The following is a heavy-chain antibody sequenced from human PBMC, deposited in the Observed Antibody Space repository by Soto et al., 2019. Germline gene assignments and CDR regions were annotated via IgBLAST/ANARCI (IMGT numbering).Heavy chain of an antibody. CDR3: ARIQVGLERAADAFDI. CDR1: GFSLSTSGMC. D-gene: IGHD1-1*01. V-gene: IGHV2-70*11. CDR2: IDWDDDK. Sequence: SGPTLVNPTQTLTLTCTFSGFSLSTSGMCVSWIRQPPGKALEWLARIDWDDDKYYSTSLKTRLTISKDTSKNQVVLTMTNMDPVDTATYYCARIQVGLERAADAFDIWGQGTMVTVSS. J-gene: IGHJ3*02.